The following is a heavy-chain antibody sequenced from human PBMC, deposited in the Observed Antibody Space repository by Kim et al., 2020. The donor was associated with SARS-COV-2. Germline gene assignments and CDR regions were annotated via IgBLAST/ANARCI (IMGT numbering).Heavy chain of an antibody. CDR3: AKDYSGDYVPDAFDV. Sequence: GGSLRLSCVASGFAFRNYVMSWVRQAPGEGLEWVSSISGNGASTYYADSVKGRFAISRDNSNNTLDLQVNSLRAEDTAIYYCAKDYSGDYVPDAFDVWGQGTMVTASS. CDR2: ISGNGAST. CDR1: GFAFRNYV. J-gene: IGHJ3*01. D-gene: IGHD4-17*01. V-gene: IGHV3-23*01.